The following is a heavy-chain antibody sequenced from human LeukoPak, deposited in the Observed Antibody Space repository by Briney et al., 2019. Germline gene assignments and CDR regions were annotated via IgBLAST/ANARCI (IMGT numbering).Heavy chain of an antibody. Sequence: PSETLSLTCTVSGGSISSHYWSWIRQPPGKGLEWIGYIYYSGSTNYNPSLKSRVTISVDTSKNQFSLNLSSVTAADTAVYYCARAGDGYNPRSYNWFDPWGQGTLVTVSS. V-gene: IGHV4-59*11. CDR3: ARAGDGYNPRSYNWFDP. J-gene: IGHJ5*02. D-gene: IGHD5-24*01. CDR1: GGSISSHY. CDR2: IYYSGST.